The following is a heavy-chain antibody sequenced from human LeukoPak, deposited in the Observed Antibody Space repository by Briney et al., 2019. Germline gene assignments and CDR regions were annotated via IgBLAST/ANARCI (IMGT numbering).Heavy chain of an antibody. J-gene: IGHJ4*02. D-gene: IGHD1-26*01. CDR2: INPNSGGT. Sequence: ASVKVSCKASGYTFTGYYMHWVRQAPGQGLEWMGWINPNSGGTNYAQKFQGRDTMTRDTSISTAYMELSRLRSDDTAVYYCARDHASGRHSGSYYLFDYWGQGTLVTVSS. CDR1: GYTFTGYY. CDR3: ARDHASGRHSGSYYLFDY. V-gene: IGHV1-2*02.